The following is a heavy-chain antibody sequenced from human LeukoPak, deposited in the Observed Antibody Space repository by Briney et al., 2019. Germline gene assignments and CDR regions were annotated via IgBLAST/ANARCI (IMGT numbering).Heavy chain of an antibody. Sequence: GGSLRLSCATSGSTFDDYTMHWVRQPPGKGLEWVSLINWNGASTYYADSVKGRFTISRDNSNNSLYLQLDSLKTEDTALYYCVKVSNGDFGFDDWGQGTLVIVSS. CDR1: GSTFDDYT. V-gene: IGHV3-43*01. J-gene: IGHJ4*02. CDR2: INWNGAST. D-gene: IGHD2-21*02. CDR3: VKVSNGDFGFDD.